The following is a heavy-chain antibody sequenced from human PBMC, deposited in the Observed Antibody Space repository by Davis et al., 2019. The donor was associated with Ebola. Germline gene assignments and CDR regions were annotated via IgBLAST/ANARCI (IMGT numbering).Heavy chain of an antibody. CDR2: IYDHST. J-gene: IGHJ4*02. D-gene: IGHD6-19*01. Sequence: GESLKISCVVSGFTFNDFAMSWVRQAPGKGLEWVSVIYDHSTAYADSVRGRFIIPRDKSNNTLDLEMNSLRVDDTAVYYCATTQWLKEFDNWGQGTLVTVPS. CDR1: GFTFNDFA. V-gene: IGHV3-23*03. CDR3: ATTQWLKEFDN.